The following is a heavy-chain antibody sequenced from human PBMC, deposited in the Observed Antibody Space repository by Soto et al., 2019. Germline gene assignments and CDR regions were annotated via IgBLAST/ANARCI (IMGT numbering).Heavy chain of an antibody. CDR2: INGDGGTI. D-gene: IGHD1-7*01. Sequence: EVQLVEAGGGLVQPGGSLRLSCEASGFTFSTSWIHWVRQAPGKGLVWVSRINGDGGTINYADSVKGRFTISRDNTKNTVYLQMNSLRADDTAMYYCTRRGNYYFNYGGQGTRVTVSS. CDR3: TRRGNYYFNY. J-gene: IGHJ4*02. CDR1: GFTFSTSW. V-gene: IGHV3-74*01.